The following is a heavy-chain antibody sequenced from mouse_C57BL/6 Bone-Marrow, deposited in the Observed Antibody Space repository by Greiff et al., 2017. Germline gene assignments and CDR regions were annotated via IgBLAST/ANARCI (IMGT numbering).Heavy chain of an antibody. J-gene: IGHJ4*01. D-gene: IGHD2-4*01. CDR3: ARDRDDYDVLYYYAMDY. Sequence: VKVVESGAELAKPGASVKLSCKASGYTFTSYWMHWVKQRPGQGLEWIGYINPSSGYTKYNQKFKDKATLTADKSSSTAYMQLSSLTYEDSAVYYCARDRDDYDVLYYYAMDYWGQGTSVTVSS. CDR2: INPSSGYT. V-gene: IGHV1-7*01. CDR1: GYTFTSYW.